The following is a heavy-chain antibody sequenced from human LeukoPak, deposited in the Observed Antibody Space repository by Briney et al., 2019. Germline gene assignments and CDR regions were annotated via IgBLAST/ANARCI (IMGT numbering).Heavy chain of an antibody. CDR1: GYSISSGYY. CDR2: IYYSGST. Sequence: PSETLSLTCTVSGYSISSGYYWGWIRQPPGKGLEWIGSIYYSGSTYYNPSLKSRVTISVDTSKNQFSLKLSSVTAADTAVYYCARPVVPAAYDAFDIWGQGTMVTVSS. V-gene: IGHV4-38-2*02. CDR3: ARPVVPAAYDAFDI. D-gene: IGHD2-2*01. J-gene: IGHJ3*02.